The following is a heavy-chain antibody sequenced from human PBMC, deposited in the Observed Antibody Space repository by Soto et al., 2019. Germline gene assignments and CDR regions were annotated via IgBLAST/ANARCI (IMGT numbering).Heavy chain of an antibody. V-gene: IGHV1-18*01. CDR1: GYTFTNYG. D-gene: IGHD6-13*01. Sequence: QVQLVQSGAEVKKPGASVKVSCKASGYTFTNYGISWVRRAPGQGPEWMGWINANNGNTKYAETLQGRGTMTTDTSTSTAYMELRSLRSDDTAVYYCARGGSSWSAEYYQHWGQGTLVIVSS. CDR2: INANNGNT. J-gene: IGHJ1*01. CDR3: ARGGSSWSAEYYQH.